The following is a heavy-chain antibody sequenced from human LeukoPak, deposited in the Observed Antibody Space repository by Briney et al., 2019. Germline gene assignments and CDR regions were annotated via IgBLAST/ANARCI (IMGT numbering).Heavy chain of an antibody. V-gene: IGHV4-39*07. D-gene: IGHD1-26*01. CDR2: IYYSGTT. CDR3: ARLYSGSYYYFDY. CDR1: GGAISSSSYY. J-gene: IGHJ4*02. Sequence: SETLSLTCTVSGGAISSSSYYWGWIRQPPGKGLEWIGSIYYSGTTYYNPSLKSRVTISVDTSKNQFSLKLSSVTAADTAVYYCARLYSGSYYYFDYWGQGTLVTVSS.